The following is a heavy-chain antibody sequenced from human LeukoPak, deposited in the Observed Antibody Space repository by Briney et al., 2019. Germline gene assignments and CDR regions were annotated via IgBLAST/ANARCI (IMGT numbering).Heavy chain of an antibody. Sequence: ASVKVSCKASGYTFTGYYMHWVRQAPGQGLEWMGWINPNSGGTNYAQKFQGRVTMTRDTSISTAYMELSRLGSDDTAVYYCARDRGSGNYYYDSSGYLFDYWGQGTLVTVSS. CDR2: INPNSGGT. V-gene: IGHV1-2*02. J-gene: IGHJ4*02. D-gene: IGHD3-22*01. CDR1: GYTFTGYY. CDR3: ARDRGSGNYYYDSSGYLFDY.